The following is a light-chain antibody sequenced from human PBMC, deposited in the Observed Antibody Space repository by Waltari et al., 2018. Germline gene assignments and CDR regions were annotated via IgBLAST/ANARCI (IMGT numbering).Light chain of an antibody. J-gene: IGKJ4*01. CDR1: QSVNNQF. CDR2: GTF. V-gene: IGKV3-20*01. Sequence: EIVLTQSPGTLSLSPGERVTLSCRASQSVNNQFLGWYQQQKPGQAPRLLIFGTFNRATGIPDRFSGGGSGTDFTLSISRLEPEDFAVYYCQQYGTYPPTFGGGTKVEI. CDR3: QQYGTYPPT.